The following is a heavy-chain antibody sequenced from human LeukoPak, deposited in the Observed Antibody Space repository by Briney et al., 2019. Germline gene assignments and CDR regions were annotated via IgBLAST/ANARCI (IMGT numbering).Heavy chain of an antibody. J-gene: IGHJ6*02. CDR2: AYYSGST. CDR1: GGSISSYY. CDR3: ASRSGRNYYGMDV. D-gene: IGHD3-10*01. V-gene: IGHV4-59*01. Sequence: SETLSLTCTVSGGSISSYYWNWIRQPPGKALEWLGYAYYSGSTNYNPSLKTRLTISVDTSRAQFSLTLSSVTAADTAIYYCASRSGRNYYGMDVWGQGTTVIVSS.